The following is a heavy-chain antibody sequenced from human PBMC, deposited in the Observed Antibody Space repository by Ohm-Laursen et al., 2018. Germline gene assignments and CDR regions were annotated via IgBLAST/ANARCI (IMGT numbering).Heavy chain of an antibody. V-gene: IGHV4-59*08. D-gene: IGHD5-18*01. CDR1: GGSISSYY. CDR3: ARQVRDSTWIQLWLEY. Sequence: SDTLSLTCTVSGGSISSYYWSWIRQPPGKGLEWIGYIYYSGSTNYNPSLKSRVTISVDTSKNQFFLKLSSVTAADTAVYYCARQVRDSTWIQLWLEYWGQGTLVTVSS. J-gene: IGHJ4*02. CDR2: IYYSGST.